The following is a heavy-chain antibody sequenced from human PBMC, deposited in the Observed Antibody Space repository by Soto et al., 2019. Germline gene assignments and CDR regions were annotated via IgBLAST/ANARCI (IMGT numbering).Heavy chain of an antibody. V-gene: IGHV4-4*02. CDR3: AYGTGWYRHDV. CDR1: GDSISNSRW. Sequence: QVQLQESGPGLVKPSGTLSLTCAVSGDSISNSRWWTWVRQPPGKGLEWLGDIFHSGDTNYNPSLQNGVFISVDKSQNQFSLRVSSVTAADAAVDYCAYGTGWYRHDVWGQGTLVTVSS. CDR2: IFHSGDT. D-gene: IGHD6-19*01. J-gene: IGHJ3*01.